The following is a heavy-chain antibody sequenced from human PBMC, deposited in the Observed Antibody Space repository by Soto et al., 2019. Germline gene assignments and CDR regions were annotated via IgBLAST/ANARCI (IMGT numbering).Heavy chain of an antibody. V-gene: IGHV4-4*02. CDR1: GGSISSSNW. D-gene: IGHD2-15*01. J-gene: IGHJ4*02. Sequence: SETLSLTCAVSGGSISSSNWWSWVRQPPGKGLEWIGEIYHSGSTNYNPSLKSRVTISVDKSKNQFSLKLSSVTAADTAVYYCARLGTGLLGRPSDYWGQGTLVTVSS. CDR2: IYHSGST. CDR3: ARLGTGLLGRPSDY.